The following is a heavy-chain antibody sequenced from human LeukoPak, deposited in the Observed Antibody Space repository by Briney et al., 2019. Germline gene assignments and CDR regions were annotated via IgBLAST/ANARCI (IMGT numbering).Heavy chain of an antibody. J-gene: IGHJ2*01. D-gene: IGHD4-17*01. CDR1: GYTFTAYY. Sequence: ASVKVSCKASGYTFTAYYIHWMRQDPGQGLEWMGWINPNTGDTMYAQKFQGRVTMTRDTSISTAYMELSSLRSEDTAVYYCATDYGDYTPVYWYFDLWGRGTLVTVSS. V-gene: IGHV1-2*02. CDR2: INPNTGDT. CDR3: ATDYGDYTPVYWYFDL.